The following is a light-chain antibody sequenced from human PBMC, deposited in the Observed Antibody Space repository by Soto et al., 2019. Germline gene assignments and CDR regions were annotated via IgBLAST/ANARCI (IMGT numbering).Light chain of an antibody. CDR2: ENH. CDR1: SSNIGNHY. J-gene: IGLJ3*02. CDR3: GTWDSSLGAWV. Sequence: QSVSTQPPSVSAAPGQKVTISCSGSSSNIGNHYVSWYQYLPGTAPKLLIFENHKRPSTIPDRFSASKSGTSATLGITGLQTGDEAEYFCGTWDSSLGAWVFGGGTKLTVL. V-gene: IGLV1-51*02.